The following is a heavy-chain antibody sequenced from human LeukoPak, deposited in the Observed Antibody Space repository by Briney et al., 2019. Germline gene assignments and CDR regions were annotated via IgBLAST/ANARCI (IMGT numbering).Heavy chain of an antibody. V-gene: IGHV4-39*01. D-gene: IGHD4-17*01. CDR2: IYYSGST. Sequence: SETLSLTCTVSGGSISGNTYYWGWIRQPPGKGLEWIGSIYYSGSTYYNPSLKSRVTISVDTSKNQFSLKLISVTAADTAVYYCARQVTVTTPCHFDYWGQGTLVTVSS. CDR3: ARQVTVTTPCHFDY. CDR1: GGSISGNTYY. J-gene: IGHJ4*02.